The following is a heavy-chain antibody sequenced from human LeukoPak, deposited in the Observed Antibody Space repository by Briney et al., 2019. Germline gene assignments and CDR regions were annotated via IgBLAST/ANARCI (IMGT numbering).Heavy chain of an antibody. V-gene: IGHV7-4-1*01. J-gene: IGHJ4*02. D-gene: IGHD3-22*01. CDR1: GYTFTSYA. CDR3: ARVRYYYDSSGYPDY. CDR2: INTNTGNP. Sequence: GASVKVSCKASGYTFTSYAMSWVRQAPGQGLEWMGWINTNTGNPTYAQGFTGRFVFSLDTSVSTAYLQIGSLKAEDTAVYYCARVRYYYDSSGYPDYWGQGTLVTVSS.